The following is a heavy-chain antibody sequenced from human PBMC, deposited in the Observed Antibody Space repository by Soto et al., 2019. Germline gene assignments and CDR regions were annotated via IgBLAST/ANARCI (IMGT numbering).Heavy chain of an antibody. CDR2: IYPSDSDT. V-gene: IGHV5-51*01. CDR1: GYNVACYW. CDR3: ARGGVSTRTFDY. J-gene: IGHJ4*02. Sequence: PGESLKISRKGSGYNVACYWIAWVRQMPEKGLELMGIIYPSDSDTRYRPSFQGQVTISADKSISSAYLQWSSLRASDTAMYYCARGGVSTRTFDYWGQGTPVTVSS. D-gene: IGHD3-3*01.